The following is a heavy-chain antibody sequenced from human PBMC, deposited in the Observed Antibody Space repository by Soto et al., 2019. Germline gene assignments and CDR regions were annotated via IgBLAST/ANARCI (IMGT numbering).Heavy chain of an antibody. J-gene: IGHJ3*02. CDR2: FDPEDGET. CDR1: GYTLTESS. V-gene: IGHV1-24*01. Sequence: ASVKVSCKVSGYTLTESSMHWVRQAPGKGLEWMGGFDPEDGETIYAQKFQGRVTMTEDTSTDTAYMELSSLRSEDTAVYYCATVLRYFDWHDAFDIWGQGTMVTVSS. D-gene: IGHD3-9*01. CDR3: ATVLRYFDWHDAFDI.